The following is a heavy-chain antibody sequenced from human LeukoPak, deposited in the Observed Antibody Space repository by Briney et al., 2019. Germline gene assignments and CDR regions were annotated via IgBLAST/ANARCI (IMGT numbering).Heavy chain of an antibody. V-gene: IGHV4-34*01. Sequence: SETLSLTCAVYGGSFSGYYGSWIRQPPGKGREWIGEINHSGSTNYNPSLKSRVTISVDPSNNPCALTLSSLTLPDKAVYYCARGTRIFGVVTGSWWFDPWGQGTLVTVSS. CDR1: GGSFSGYY. D-gene: IGHD3-3*01. CDR2: INHSGST. CDR3: ARGTRIFGVVTGSWWFDP. J-gene: IGHJ5*02.